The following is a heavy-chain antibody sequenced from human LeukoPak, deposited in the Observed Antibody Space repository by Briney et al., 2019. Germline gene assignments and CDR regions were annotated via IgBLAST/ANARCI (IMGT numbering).Heavy chain of an antibody. CDR2: IRSDGSTT. V-gene: IGHV3-30*02. CDR1: GFTFSSYS. J-gene: IGHJ4*02. CDR3: VKDRGYYDLDS. Sequence: TGGSLRLSCAASGFTFSSYSMHWVRQAPGKGLQWVSHIRSDGSTTYRPDSVEGRFTISRDNSKNTLYLQMISLRPEDTAVYYCVKDRGYYDLDSWGQGTLVTVSS. D-gene: IGHD4-17*01.